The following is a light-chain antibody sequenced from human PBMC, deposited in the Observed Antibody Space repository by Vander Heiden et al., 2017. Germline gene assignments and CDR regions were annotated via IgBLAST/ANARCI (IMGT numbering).Light chain of an antibody. J-gene: IGLJ2*01. V-gene: IGLV3-1*01. Sequence: SYELTHPPSEPVSPGQPASITCSGDTLGDKYACWYQQKPGQSPVLVIYQDSKRPSGSPERFSGSSSGNTATLTISGTQAMDEADYYCQAWASTYVVFGGGTKLTVL. CDR3: QAWASTYVV. CDR2: QDS. CDR1: TLGDKY.